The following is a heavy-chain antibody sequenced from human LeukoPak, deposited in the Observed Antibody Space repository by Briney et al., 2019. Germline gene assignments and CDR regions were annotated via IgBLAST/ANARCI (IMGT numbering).Heavy chain of an antibody. V-gene: IGHV3-21*01. CDR1: GFTFSSYI. D-gene: IGHD3-22*01. CDR2: ISSSSSYI. J-gene: IGHJ4*02. CDR3: ARDTYYYDSERLSTATKLDY. Sequence: PGGSLRLSCAASGFTFSSYIMNWVRQAPGKGLEWVSSISSSSSYIYYADSVKGRFTISRDNAKNSLYLQMNSLRAEDTAVYYCARDTYYYDSERLSTATKLDYWGQGTLVTVSS.